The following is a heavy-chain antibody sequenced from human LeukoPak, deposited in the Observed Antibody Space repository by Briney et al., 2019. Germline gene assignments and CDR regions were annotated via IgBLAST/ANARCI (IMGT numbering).Heavy chain of an antibody. CDR2: ISAYNGNT. J-gene: IGHJ6*03. Sequence: GASVKVSCKASGYTFTSYGISWVRQAPGQGLEWMGWISAYNGNTNYAQKLQGRVTMTTDTSTSTAYMELRSLRSDDTAVYYCASDSGSYSGDYYYYMDVWGKGTTVTVSS. V-gene: IGHV1-18*01. D-gene: IGHD1-26*01. CDR1: GYTFTSYG. CDR3: ASDSGSYSGDYYYYMDV.